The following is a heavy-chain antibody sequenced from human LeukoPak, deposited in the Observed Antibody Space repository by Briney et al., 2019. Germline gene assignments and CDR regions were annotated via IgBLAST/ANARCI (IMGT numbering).Heavy chain of an antibody. D-gene: IGHD3-3*01. CDR3: ARERLSATYYDFWSGYQYYYGMDV. Sequence: GGSLRLSCAASGFTFSSYSMNWVRQAPGKGLEWVSSISSSSSYIYYADSVKGRFTISRDNAKNSLYLQMNSLRAEDTAVYYCARERLSATYYDFWSGYQYYYGMDVWGQGTTVTVSS. CDR1: GFTFSSYS. CDR2: ISSSSSYI. V-gene: IGHV3-21*01. J-gene: IGHJ6*02.